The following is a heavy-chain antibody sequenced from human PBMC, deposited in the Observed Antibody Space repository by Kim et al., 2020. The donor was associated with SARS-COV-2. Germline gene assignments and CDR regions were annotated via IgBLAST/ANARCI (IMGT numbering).Heavy chain of an antibody. CDR3: ARVTQYPPHYYYYGMDV. Sequence: GGSLRLSCAASGFTFSSYSMNWVRQAPGKGLEWVSYISSSSSTIYYADSVKGRFTISRDNAKNSLYLQMNSLRAEDTAVYYCARVTQYPPHYYYYGMDVWGQGTTVTVSS. CDR2: ISSSSSTI. V-gene: IGHV3-48*04. CDR1: GFTFSSYS. J-gene: IGHJ6*02. D-gene: IGHD2-2*01.